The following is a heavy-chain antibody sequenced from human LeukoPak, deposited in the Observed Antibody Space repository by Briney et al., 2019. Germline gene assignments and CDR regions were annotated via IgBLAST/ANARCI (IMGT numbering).Heavy chain of an antibody. CDR2: IYYSGST. CDR3: ARSGRYYGSGSYIGGYYYYYMDV. J-gene: IGHJ6*03. CDR1: GGSISSSSYY. D-gene: IGHD3-10*01. V-gene: IGHV4-39*07. Sequence: PSETLSLTCTVSGGSISSSSYYWGWIRQPPGKGLEWIGSIYYSGSTYYNPSLKSRVTISVDTSKNQFSLKLSSVTAADTAVYYCARSGRYYGSGSYIGGYYYYYMDVWGKGTTVTISS.